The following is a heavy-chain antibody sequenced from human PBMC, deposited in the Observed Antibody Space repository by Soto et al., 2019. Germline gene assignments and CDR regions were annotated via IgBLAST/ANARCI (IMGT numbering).Heavy chain of an antibody. CDR1: GYTFTGYY. CDR2: INPNSGGT. Sequence: QVQLVQSGAEVKKPGASVKVSCKASGYTFTGYYMHWVRQAPGQGLEWMGWINPNSGGTNYAQEFQGWVTMTRDTSISTAYMELSRLKSDDTAVYYCARADDYGDYYGMDVWGQGTTVTVSS. V-gene: IGHV1-2*04. D-gene: IGHD4-17*01. CDR3: ARADDYGDYYGMDV. J-gene: IGHJ6*02.